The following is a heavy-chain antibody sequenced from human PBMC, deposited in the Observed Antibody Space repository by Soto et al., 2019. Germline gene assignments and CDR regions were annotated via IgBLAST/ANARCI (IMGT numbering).Heavy chain of an antibody. Sequence: ASVKVSCKASGYTFTSYGISWVRQAPGQGLEWMGWISAYNGNTNYAQKLQGRVTMTTDTSTSTAYMELRSLRSDDTAVYYCATRPWLVLYFDYWGQGTLVTVSS. CDR3: ATRPWLVLYFDY. D-gene: IGHD6-19*01. V-gene: IGHV1-18*01. CDR1: GYTFTSYG. CDR2: ISAYNGNT. J-gene: IGHJ4*02.